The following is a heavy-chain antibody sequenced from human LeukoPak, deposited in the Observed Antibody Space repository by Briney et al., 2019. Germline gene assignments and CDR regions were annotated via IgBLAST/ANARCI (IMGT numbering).Heavy chain of an antibody. D-gene: IGHD6-19*01. CDR1: GWSFSGYY. J-gene: IGHJ4*02. Sequence: SETLSLTCAVYGWSFSGYYWSWLRQPPGKGLEWIGEIHHSGSTNYNPSLKSRVTISVDTSKNQFSLKLSSVTAADSAVYYCARRNPSSGWPFDFWSQGTLVTVSS. CDR3: ARRNPSSGWPFDF. V-gene: IGHV4-34*01. CDR2: IHHSGST.